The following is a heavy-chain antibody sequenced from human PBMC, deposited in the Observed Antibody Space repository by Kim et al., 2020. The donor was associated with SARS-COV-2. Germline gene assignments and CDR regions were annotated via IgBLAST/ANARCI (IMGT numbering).Heavy chain of an antibody. V-gene: IGHV1-69*13. CDR3: ASREAPVVPAAIYYYYGMDV. CDR1: GGTFSSYA. D-gene: IGHD2-2*02. Sequence: SVKVSCKASGGTFSSYAISWVRQAPGQGLEWMGGIIPIFGTANYAQKFQGRVTITADESTSTAYMELSSLRSEDTAVYYCASREAPVVPAAIYYYYGMDVWGQGTTVTVSS. J-gene: IGHJ6*02. CDR2: IIPIFGTA.